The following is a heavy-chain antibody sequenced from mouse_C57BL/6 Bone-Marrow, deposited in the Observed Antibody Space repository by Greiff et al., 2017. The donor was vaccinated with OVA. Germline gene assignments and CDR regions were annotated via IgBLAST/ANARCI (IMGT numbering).Heavy chain of an antibody. CDR2: ISSGGDYI. Sequence: EVKLEESGEGLVKPGGSLKLSCAASGFTFSSYAMSWVRQTPEKRLEWVAYISSGGDYIYYADTVKGRFTISRDNARNTLDLQMSSLKSEDTAMYYCTRGGGFFAYWGQGTLVTVSA. D-gene: IGHD1-1*02. CDR1: GFTFSSYA. V-gene: IGHV5-9-1*02. J-gene: IGHJ3*01. CDR3: TRGGGFFAY.